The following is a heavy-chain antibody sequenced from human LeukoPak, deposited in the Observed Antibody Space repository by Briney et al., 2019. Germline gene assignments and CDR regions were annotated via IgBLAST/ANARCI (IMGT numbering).Heavy chain of an antibody. CDR3: AKTRPLDSSSWSHGDY. V-gene: IGHV3-30-3*02. J-gene: IGHJ4*02. CDR1: GFTFSSYA. CDR2: ISYDGSNK. D-gene: IGHD6-13*01. Sequence: GAPRLSCAASGFTFSSYAMHWVRQAPGKGLEWVAVISYDGSNKYYADSVKGRYTISRDNSKNTLYLQMNSLRAEDTAVYYCAKTRPLDSSSWSHGDYWGQGTLVTVSS.